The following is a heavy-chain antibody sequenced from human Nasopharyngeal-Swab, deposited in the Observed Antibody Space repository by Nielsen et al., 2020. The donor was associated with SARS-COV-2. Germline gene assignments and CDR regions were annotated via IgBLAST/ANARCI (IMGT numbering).Heavy chain of an antibody. CDR3: AREVALIAAAGAREDWFDP. Sequence: SETLSPTCTVSGGSISSGGYYWSWIRQHPGKGLEWIGYIYYSGSTYYNPSLKSRVTISVDTSKNQFSLKLSSVTAADTAVYYCAREVALIAAAGAREDWFDPWGQGTLVTVSS. D-gene: IGHD6-13*01. V-gene: IGHV4-31*03. J-gene: IGHJ5*02. CDR1: GGSISSGGYY. CDR2: IYYSGST.